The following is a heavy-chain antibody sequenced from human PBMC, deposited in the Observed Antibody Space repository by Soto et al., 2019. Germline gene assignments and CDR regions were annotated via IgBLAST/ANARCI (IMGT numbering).Heavy chain of an antibody. V-gene: IGHV3-48*01. D-gene: IGHD6-13*01. CDR2: ISSSSFSI. J-gene: IGHJ4*02. CDR1: GFTFSDYD. Sequence: LRLSRAASGFTFSDYDMNWVRQAPGKGLEWVSYISSSSFSIYYADSAKGRFTISRDNAKNSLSLQMNSLRAEDTAVYYCARDVGGGSWDYWGQGTRVTVSS. CDR3: ARDVGGGSWDY.